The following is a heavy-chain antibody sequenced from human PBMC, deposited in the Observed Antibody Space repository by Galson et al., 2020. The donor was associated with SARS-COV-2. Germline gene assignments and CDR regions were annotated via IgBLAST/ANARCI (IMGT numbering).Heavy chain of an antibody. V-gene: IGHV4-34*01. J-gene: IGHJ4*02. CDR2: INCSGIT. CDR3: ARVAAADVNIDY. CDR1: GESFSTYY. D-gene: IGHD6-13*01. Sequence: SETLSLTCAVFGESFSTYYWSWIRQPPGKGLEWIGEINCSGITNYNPSLKSRVTMSVDTSKNQFSLKLTSVTAADTAVYYCARVAAADVNIDYWGQGTLVTVSS.